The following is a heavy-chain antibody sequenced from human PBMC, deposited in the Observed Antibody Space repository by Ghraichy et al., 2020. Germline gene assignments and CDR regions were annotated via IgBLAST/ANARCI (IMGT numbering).Heavy chain of an antibody. J-gene: IGHJ4*02. V-gene: IGHV3-7*01. Sequence: GGSLRLSCAASGFTFSSYWMSWVRQAPGKGLEWVANIKQDGSEKYYVDSVKGRFTISRDNAKNSLYLQMNSLRAEDTAVYYCARVWGSPTFDYWGQGTLVTVSP. CDR2: IKQDGSEK. D-gene: IGHD3-16*01. CDR3: ARVWGSPTFDY. CDR1: GFTFSSYW.